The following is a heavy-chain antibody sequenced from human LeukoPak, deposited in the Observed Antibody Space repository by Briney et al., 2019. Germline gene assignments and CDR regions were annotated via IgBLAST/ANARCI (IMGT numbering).Heavy chain of an antibody. CDR2: IIPILGIA. Sequence: SVKVSCKASGGTFSSYAISWVRQAPGQGLEWMGRIIPILGIANYAQKFQGRVTITADKSMSTAYMELSSLRSEDTAVYYCARVISGFWTGYYDPFDIWGQGTMVTVSS. V-gene: IGHV1-69*04. D-gene: IGHD3/OR15-3a*01. J-gene: IGHJ3*02. CDR3: ARVISGFWTGYYDPFDI. CDR1: GGTFSSYA.